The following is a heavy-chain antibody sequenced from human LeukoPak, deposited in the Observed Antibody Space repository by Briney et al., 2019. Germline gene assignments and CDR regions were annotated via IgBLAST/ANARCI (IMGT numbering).Heavy chain of an antibody. V-gene: IGHV3-23*01. Sequence: PGGSPRLSCAASGFTFSSYAMSWVRQAPGKGLEWVSAISGSGGSTYYADSVKGRFTISRDNSKDTLYLQMNSLRAEDTAVYYCAKVRGRGVIIASFDYWGQGTLVTVSS. D-gene: IGHD3-10*01. CDR3: AKVRGRGVIIASFDY. CDR1: GFTFSSYA. J-gene: IGHJ4*02. CDR2: ISGSGGST.